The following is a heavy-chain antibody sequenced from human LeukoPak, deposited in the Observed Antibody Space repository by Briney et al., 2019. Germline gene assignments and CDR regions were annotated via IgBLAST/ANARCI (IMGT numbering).Heavy chain of an antibody. CDR2: IYSGGST. CDR1: GFTVSSNY. J-gene: IGHJ4*02. D-gene: IGHD1-26*01. Sequence: GGSLRLSCAASGFTVSSNYMSWVRQAPGKGLEWVSVIYSGGSTYYADSVKGRFTISRDNAKNSLYLQMNSLRAEDTAVYYCARDPGWELTYYFDYWGQGTLVTVSS. V-gene: IGHV3-53*01. CDR3: ARDPGWELTYYFDY.